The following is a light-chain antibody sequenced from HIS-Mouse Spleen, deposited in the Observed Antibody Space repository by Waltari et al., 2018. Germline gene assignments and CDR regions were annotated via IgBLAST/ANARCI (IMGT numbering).Light chain of an antibody. CDR2: KDR. CDR3: YSAADNNLV. V-gene: IGLV3-27*01. J-gene: IGLJ2*01. Sequence: SYELTQPSSVSVSPGQTARITCSGDVLAKKYARWFQQKPGQAPGLVIYKDRERPSGIPERFSGSSSGTTVTLTISGAQVEDEADYYCYSAADNNLVFGGGTKLTVL. CDR1: VLAKKY.